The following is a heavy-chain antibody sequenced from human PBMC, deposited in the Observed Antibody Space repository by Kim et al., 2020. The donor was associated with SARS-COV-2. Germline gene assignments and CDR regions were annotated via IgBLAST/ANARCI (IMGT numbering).Heavy chain of an antibody. D-gene: IGHD2-2*01. CDR3: AKDRLRYQQPLSGYDY. Sequence: SLRGRFTLSRDTTKNTWYLQMTSLRAEETAVYYCAKDRLRYQQPLSGYDYWGQGTLVTVSS. V-gene: IGHV3-23*01. J-gene: IGHJ4*02.